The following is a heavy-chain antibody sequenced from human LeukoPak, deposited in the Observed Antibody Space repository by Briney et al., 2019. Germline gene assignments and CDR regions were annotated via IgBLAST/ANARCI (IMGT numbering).Heavy chain of an antibody. V-gene: IGHV3-23*01. CDR3: AKDRYGDYSFDS. CDR1: GFTFSTYG. CDR2: ISGSGAST. Sequence: PGTSLRLSCAASGFTFSTYGMHWVRQAPGKGLEWVSSISGSGASTYDADSVKGRFTISRDNSKNTLYLQMNSLRAEDTAIYYCAKDRYGDYSFDSWGQGTLVTVSS. J-gene: IGHJ4*02. D-gene: IGHD4-17*01.